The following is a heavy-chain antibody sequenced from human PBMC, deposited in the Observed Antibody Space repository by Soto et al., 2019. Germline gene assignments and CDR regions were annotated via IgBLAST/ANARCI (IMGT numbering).Heavy chain of an antibody. CDR1: GGTFSSYT. J-gene: IGHJ4*02. CDR3: AREDWTAVTHPGVDY. Sequence: QVQLVQSGAEVKKPGSSVKVSCKASGGTFSSYTISWVRQAPGRGLEWMGRIIPILGIANYAQKFQGRVTISADKSTSTAYMELSSLRSEDTAVYYCAREDWTAVTHPGVDYWGQGTLVTVSS. D-gene: IGHD4-17*01. V-gene: IGHV1-69*08. CDR2: IIPILGIA.